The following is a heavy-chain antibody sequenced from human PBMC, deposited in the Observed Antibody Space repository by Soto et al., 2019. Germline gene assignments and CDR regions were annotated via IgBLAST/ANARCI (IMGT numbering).Heavy chain of an antibody. V-gene: IGHV4-4*07. J-gene: IGHJ3*01. D-gene: IGHD2-15*01. CDR3: ARSHRTSTIGSFDF. CDR1: GGSISAFY. CDR2: IYRSGTA. Sequence: ETLSLTCSVSGGSISAFYWNWLRQPAGKGLEWIGRIYRSGTATYNPSLKSRITMSIDTSKSQFSLKLTSVTAADTAVYYCARSHRTSTIGSFDFWGLGTMVTV.